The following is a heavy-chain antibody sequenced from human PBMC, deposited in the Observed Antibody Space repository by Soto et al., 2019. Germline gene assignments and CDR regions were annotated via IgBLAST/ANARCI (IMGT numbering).Heavy chain of an antibody. CDR1: GHPLSELS. Sequence: GASVKVSCKVSGHPLSELSMHWVRQAPGKGLEWMGGFDPEHAETIYEQRVQGRVTMTEDTSTDTAYLEMTNLSFVDTAVYYCVTGEHDSSSYHHPEFDCWGQGTLVTVSS. J-gene: IGHJ4*02. V-gene: IGHV1-24*01. D-gene: IGHD3-22*01. CDR2: FDPEHAET. CDR3: VTGEHDSSSYHHPEFDC.